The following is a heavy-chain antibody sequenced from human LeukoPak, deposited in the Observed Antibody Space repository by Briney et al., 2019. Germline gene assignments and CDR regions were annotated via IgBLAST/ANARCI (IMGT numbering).Heavy chain of an antibody. Sequence: GGSLSLSCAASGFTFDDYTMHWVRQAPGKGLEWVSLISWDGGSTYYADSVKGRFTISRDNSKNSLYLQMNSLTTEDTAFYYCAKDNIVGATSLPDYWGQGTLVTVSP. D-gene: IGHD1-26*01. CDR3: AKDNIVGATSLPDY. J-gene: IGHJ4*02. CDR2: ISWDGGST. V-gene: IGHV3-43*01. CDR1: GFTFDDYT.